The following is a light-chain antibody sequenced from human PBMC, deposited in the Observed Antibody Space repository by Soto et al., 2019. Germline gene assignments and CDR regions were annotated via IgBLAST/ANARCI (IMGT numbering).Light chain of an antibody. V-gene: IGLV2-14*01. CDR2: EVT. J-gene: IGLJ1*01. CDR3: GSYTGSTNYV. CDR1: TSDVGGYNY. Sequence: QSVRTHPAAVSWSLGQSVTIACTGTTSDVGGYNYVSWYQQHPGKAPILMIYEVTNRPSGVSNRFSGSKSGNTASLTISGLQVEEEAEYYCGSYTGSTNYVFGTGTKVTXL.